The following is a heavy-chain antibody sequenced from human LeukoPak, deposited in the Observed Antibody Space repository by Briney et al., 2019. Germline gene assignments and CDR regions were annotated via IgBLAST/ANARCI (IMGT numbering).Heavy chain of an antibody. Sequence: PGRSLRLSCAASGFTFSSYAMHWVRQAPGKGLEWVAVISYDGSNKYYADSVKGRFTISRDNSKNTLYLQMNSLRAEDTAVYYRARVIPRITMVRGPFDYWGQGTLVTASS. CDR1: GFTFSSYA. CDR2: ISYDGSNK. CDR3: ARVIPRITMVRGPFDY. D-gene: IGHD3-10*01. V-gene: IGHV3-30-3*01. J-gene: IGHJ4*02.